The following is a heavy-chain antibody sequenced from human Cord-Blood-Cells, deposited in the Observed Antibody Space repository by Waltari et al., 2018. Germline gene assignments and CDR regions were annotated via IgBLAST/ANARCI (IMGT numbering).Heavy chain of an antibody. CDR3: ARDGLSGGSGSYYYYYYMDV. D-gene: IGHD3-10*01. CDR1: GYTFTSYA. CDR2: INAGNGNT. J-gene: IGHJ6*03. V-gene: IGHV1-3*01. Sequence: QVQLVQSGAEVKKPGASVKVSCKASGYTFTSYAMHWVRQAPGQRLEWMGWINAGNGNTKYSQKFQGRVTITRDTSASTVYMELSSLRSEDTAVYYCARDGLSGGSGSYYYYYYMDVWGKGTTVTVSS.